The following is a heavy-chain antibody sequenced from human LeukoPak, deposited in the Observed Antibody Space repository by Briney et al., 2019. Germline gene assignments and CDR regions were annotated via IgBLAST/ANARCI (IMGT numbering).Heavy chain of an antibody. CDR3: ARHNSFGVVIIEWFDP. CDR1: GYSFTSYW. J-gene: IGHJ5*02. CDR2: IDPSDSYT. V-gene: IGHV5-10-1*01. Sequence: GESLKISCKGSGYSFTSYWISWVRQMPGEGLEWMGRIDPSDSYTNYSPSFQGHVTISADKSISTAYLQWSSLKASDTAMYYCARHNSFGVVIIEWFDPWGQGTLVTVSS. D-gene: IGHD3-3*01.